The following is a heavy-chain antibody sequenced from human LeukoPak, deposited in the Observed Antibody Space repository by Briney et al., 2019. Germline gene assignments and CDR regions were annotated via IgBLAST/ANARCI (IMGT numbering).Heavy chain of an antibody. Sequence: GGSLRLSCAASGFTVTSYGMHWVRRAPGKGREGGAFIRHDGSNKYYTDSVKGRFTISRDNSKNTLYLQMNSLRPEDTAVYYCAKDIAYYYDSSGPLFDNWGQGTLVTVSS. CDR1: GFTVTSYG. D-gene: IGHD3-22*01. V-gene: IGHV3-30*02. CDR3: AKDIAYYYDSSGPLFDN. CDR2: IRHDGSNK. J-gene: IGHJ4*02.